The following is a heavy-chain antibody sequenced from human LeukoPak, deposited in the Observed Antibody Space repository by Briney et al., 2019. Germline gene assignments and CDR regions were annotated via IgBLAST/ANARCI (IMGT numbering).Heavy chain of an antibody. V-gene: IGHV1-3*01. D-gene: IGHD6-13*01. J-gene: IGHJ4*02. Sequence: ASVKVSCKASGYTFTSYAMHWVRQAPGQRLEWMGWINAGNSNTKYSQKFQGRVTITRDTSASTAYMELSSLRSEDTAVYYCARSDSSSWYLFDYWGQGTLVTVSS. CDR2: INAGNSNT. CDR1: GYTFTSYA. CDR3: ARSDSSSWYLFDY.